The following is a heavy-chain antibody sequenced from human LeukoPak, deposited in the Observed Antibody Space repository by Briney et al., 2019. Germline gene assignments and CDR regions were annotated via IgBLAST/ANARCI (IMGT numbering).Heavy chain of an antibody. CDR3: ARDTVLLWFGDSIRGMDV. CDR2: INHSGST. D-gene: IGHD3-10*01. V-gene: IGHV4-34*01. Sequence: ETSETLSLTCAVYGGSFSGYYWSWIRQPPGKGLEWIGEINHSGSTNYNPSLKSRVTISVDTSKDQFSLKLSSVTAEDTAVYYCARDTVLLWFGDSIRGMDVWGQGTTVTVSS. CDR1: GGSFSGYY. J-gene: IGHJ6*02.